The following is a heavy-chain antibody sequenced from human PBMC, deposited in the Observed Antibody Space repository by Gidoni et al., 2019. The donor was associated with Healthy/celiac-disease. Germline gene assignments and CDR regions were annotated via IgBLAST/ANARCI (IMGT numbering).Heavy chain of an antibody. CDR3: AAPAAADRYYYYYGMDV. D-gene: IGHD6-13*01. V-gene: IGHV3-23*01. CDR1: GFTFSSDA. J-gene: IGHJ6*02. CDR2: ISGSGGST. Sequence: EVQLLESGGGLVQPGGSLRLSCAAPGFTFSSDAMSWVRQAPGKGLEWVSAISGSGGSTYYADSVQGRFSISRDNSKNTLYLQMNSLRAEDTAVYYCAAPAAADRYYYYYGMDVWGQGTTVTVSS.